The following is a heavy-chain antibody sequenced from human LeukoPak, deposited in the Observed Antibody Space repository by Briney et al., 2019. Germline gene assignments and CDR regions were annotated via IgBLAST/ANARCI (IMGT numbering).Heavy chain of an antibody. CDR1: GFTVSSTY. CDR2: IYSVGST. J-gene: IGHJ4*02. CDR3: ARTVYGSGSPYY. D-gene: IGHD3-10*01. Sequence: GGTLRLSCAASGFTVSSTYRSWVRQAPGKGLEWVSLIYSVGSTYYADSVKGRFTISRDNSKNTLYLQMNSLRAEDTAVYYCARTVYGSGSPYYWGQGTLVTVSS. V-gene: IGHV3-66*01.